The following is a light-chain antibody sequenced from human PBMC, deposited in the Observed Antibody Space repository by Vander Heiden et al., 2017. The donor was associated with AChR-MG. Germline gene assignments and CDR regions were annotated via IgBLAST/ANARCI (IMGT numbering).Light chain of an antibody. Sequence: QSVLTQPPSVSGAPGQRVTIPCTGSSPILWAGYSVHWYQQLPGTSPSLLIYGNSNLPSGVPARFSGSKSGTSASLAITGLQAEDEADYYCQSYDSSLSGVVFGGGTTLTVL. V-gene: IGLV1-40*01. CDR2: GNS. CDR3: QSYDSSLSGVV. CDR1: SPILWAGYS. J-gene: IGLJ2*01.